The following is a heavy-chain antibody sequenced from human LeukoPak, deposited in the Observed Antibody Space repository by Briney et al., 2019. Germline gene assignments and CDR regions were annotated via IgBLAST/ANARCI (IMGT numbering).Heavy chain of an antibody. J-gene: IGHJ4*02. D-gene: IGHD3-22*01. V-gene: IGHV3-20*04. Sequence: AGGSLRLSCAASGVAFDDYGMSWVRQAPGKGLEWVSGINWNGGSTAYADSVKGRFTISRDNAKNSLYLQMSSLRAEDTALYYCARDYDSGGYYYGGGAYWGQGTLVTVSS. CDR2: INWNGGST. CDR3: ARDYDSGGYYYGGGAY. CDR1: GVAFDDYG.